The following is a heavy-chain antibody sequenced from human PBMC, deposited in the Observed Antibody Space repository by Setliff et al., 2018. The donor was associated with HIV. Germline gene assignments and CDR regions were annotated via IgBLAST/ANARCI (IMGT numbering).Heavy chain of an antibody. CDR2: IYYSGST. D-gene: IGHD1-26*01. CDR3: ARLGSGVQQKSAFDI. CDR1: GDSISSGGYY. V-gene: IGHV4-31*03. J-gene: IGHJ3*02. Sequence: KASETLSLTCTVSGDSISSGGYYWSWIRQHPGKGLEWIGYIYYSGSTYYNPSLRSRVTISVDTSKNQFSLKLSSVTAADTAMYYCARLGSGVQQKSAFDIWGQGTMVTVSS.